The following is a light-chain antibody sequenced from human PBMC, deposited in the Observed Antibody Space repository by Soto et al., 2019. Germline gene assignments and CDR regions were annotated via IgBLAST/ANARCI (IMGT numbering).Light chain of an antibody. V-gene: IGKV1-5*03. CDR1: QSVSTW. CDR2: KAS. CDR3: QQFNNHPYT. Sequence: DIQMTQSPSTLSASVGDRVSITCRASQSVSTWLAWYQQKPGKAPKLLIYKASSLESEVPSRFSGSGSGTEFTLTISSLQPDDFATYYCQQFNNHPYTFGQGTKLEIK. J-gene: IGKJ2*01.